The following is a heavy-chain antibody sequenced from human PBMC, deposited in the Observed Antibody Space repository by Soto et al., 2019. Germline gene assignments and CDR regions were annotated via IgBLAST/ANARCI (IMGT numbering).Heavy chain of an antibody. CDR2: ISSDGSNK. Sequence: QMQLVESGGGVVQPGRSLRLSCAASGFTFSSYGIHWVRQAPGKGLEWVALISSDGSNKYYADSVEGRFTISRDNSKNTLYPQMSGLRGEDTAVYYCAKQHGPGNYYQYGMDVWGPGTTVTVSS. J-gene: IGHJ6*02. V-gene: IGHV3-30*18. D-gene: IGHD3-10*01. CDR3: AKQHGPGNYYQYGMDV. CDR1: GFTFSSYG.